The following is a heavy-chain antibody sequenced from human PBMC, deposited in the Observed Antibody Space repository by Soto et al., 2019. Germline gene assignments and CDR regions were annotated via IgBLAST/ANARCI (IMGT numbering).Heavy chain of an antibody. CDR2: ISGSGGDT. CDR1: GFTFSSYA. D-gene: IGHD3-22*01. CDR3: AKDRGSSDSRAFDI. Sequence: PGGSLRLSCAASGFTFSSYAMTWVRQAPGKGLEWVSIISGSGGDTHYADSVKGRFTISRDNSKITLYLQMNSLRAEDTAIYYCAKDRGSSDSRAFDIWGQGTMVTVSS. V-gene: IGHV3-23*01. J-gene: IGHJ3*02.